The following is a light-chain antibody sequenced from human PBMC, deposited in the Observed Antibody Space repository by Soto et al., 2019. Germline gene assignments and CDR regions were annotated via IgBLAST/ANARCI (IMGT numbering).Light chain of an antibody. CDR1: SSNIGTNY. V-gene: IGLV1-51*01. Sequence: QSVLTQPPSVSAAPGQKVTISCSGSSSNIGTNYVSWYQQLPGTAPKLLIYDNSKRPSGLPDRFSGSKSGTSATLGITGLQAGDEADYYCGTWDSSLSAGVFGGGTKVTVL. CDR3: GTWDSSLSAGV. J-gene: IGLJ2*01. CDR2: DNS.